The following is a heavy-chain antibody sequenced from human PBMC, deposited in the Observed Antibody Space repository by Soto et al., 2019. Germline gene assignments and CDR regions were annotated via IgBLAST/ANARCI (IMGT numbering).Heavy chain of an antibody. V-gene: IGHV1-69*01. CDR1: GDTFNTFA. Sequence: QVQLVQSGAEVKKPGSSVRVSCKTSGDTFNTFAISWVRQAPGQGLEWMGGIIPIFVTPDYAQQFPGRVTISADESTSTAYLERRSLRYEDTAVYYCARSPGITGTRASQYAMDVWGQGTTVTVSS. D-gene: IGHD1-20*01. CDR3: ARSPGITGTRASQYAMDV. CDR2: IIPIFVTP. J-gene: IGHJ6*02.